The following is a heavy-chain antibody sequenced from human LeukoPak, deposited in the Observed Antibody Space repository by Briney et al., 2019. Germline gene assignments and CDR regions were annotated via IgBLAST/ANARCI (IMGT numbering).Heavy chain of an antibody. CDR3: ARDPGHDTSNYGGLDF. CDR1: GYTFTSYG. J-gene: IGHJ4*02. V-gene: IGHV1-2*02. D-gene: IGHD4-11*01. Sequence: ASVKVSCKASGYTFTSYGISWVRQAPGQGLEWMGWINPKSGDPIYVQKFQGRVTLTRDTSIDAVYLELSSLKSDDTAVYYCARDPGHDTSNYGGLDFWGQGTLVTVSS. CDR2: INPKSGDP.